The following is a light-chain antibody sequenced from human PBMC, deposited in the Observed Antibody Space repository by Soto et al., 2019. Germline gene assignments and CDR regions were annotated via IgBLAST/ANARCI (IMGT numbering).Light chain of an antibody. Sequence: DIQMTQSPSSVSGSVGDRVTITCRASQDITRWLAWYQQKPGKAPKLLIYGASSLQSGVPSRFSGSGSGTEFTLTISSLQPDDFATYYCQQYTNYPWTFGQGTKVDIK. CDR1: QDITRW. CDR3: QQYTNYPWT. J-gene: IGKJ1*01. CDR2: GAS. V-gene: IGKV1D-16*01.